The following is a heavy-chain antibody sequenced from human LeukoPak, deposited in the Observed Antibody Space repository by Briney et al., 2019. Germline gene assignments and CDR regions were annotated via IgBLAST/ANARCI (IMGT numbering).Heavy chain of an antibody. J-gene: IGHJ6*03. CDR2: IYYSGST. V-gene: IGHV4-38-2*02. D-gene: IGHD3-16*01. Sequence: SETLSLTCTVSGYSISSAYYWGWIRQPPGKGLEWIGSIYYSGSTYYNPSLKSRVTISVDTSKNQFSLKLSSVTAADTAVYYCARQRGGEATYYYYYYMDVWGKGTTVTVSS. CDR3: ARQRGGEATYYYYYYMDV. CDR1: GYSISSAYY.